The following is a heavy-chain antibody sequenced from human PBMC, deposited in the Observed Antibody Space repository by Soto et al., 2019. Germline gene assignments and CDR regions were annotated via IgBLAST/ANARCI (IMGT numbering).Heavy chain of an antibody. CDR2: ISAYNGNT. V-gene: IGHV1-18*01. J-gene: IGHJ6*02. CDR1: GYTFTSHG. CDR3: ARGGYDSWSGYFPGGYYYYGMDV. Sequence: ASVKVSCKASGYTFTSHGISWVRQAPGQGLEWMGWISAYNGNTNYAQKLQGRVTMTTDTSTSTAYMELRSLRSDDTAVYYCARGGYDSWSGYFPGGYYYYGMDVWGQGTTVTVSS. D-gene: IGHD3-3*01.